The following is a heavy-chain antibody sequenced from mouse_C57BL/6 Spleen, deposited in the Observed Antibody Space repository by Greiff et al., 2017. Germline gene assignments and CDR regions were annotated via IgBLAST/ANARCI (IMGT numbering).Heavy chain of an antibody. CDR2: IRSKSNNYAT. V-gene: IGHV10-1*01. CDR3: VRITTVVGYYAMDY. J-gene: IGHJ4*01. Sequence: EVKLMESGGGLVQPKGSLKLSCAASGFSFNTYAMNWVRQAPGKGLEWVARIRSKSNNYATYYADSVKDRFTISRDDSESMLYLQMNNLKTEDTAMYYCVRITTVVGYYAMDYWGQGTSVTVSS. D-gene: IGHD1-1*01. CDR1: GFSFNTYA.